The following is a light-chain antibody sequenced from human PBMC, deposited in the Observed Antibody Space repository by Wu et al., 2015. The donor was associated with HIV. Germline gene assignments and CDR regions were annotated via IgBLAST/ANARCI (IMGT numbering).Light chain of an antibody. J-gene: IGKJ1*01. CDR2: GVS. CDR3: QQYDTSPPWT. CDR1: QSVSSNY. Sequence: EIVLTQSPGTLSLSPGERATLSCRASQSVSSNYLAWYQQKPGQAPRLVIYGVSSRATGVPDRFSGSGSGTDFTLTISRLEPEDFAVYYCQQYDTSPPWT. V-gene: IGKV3-20*01.